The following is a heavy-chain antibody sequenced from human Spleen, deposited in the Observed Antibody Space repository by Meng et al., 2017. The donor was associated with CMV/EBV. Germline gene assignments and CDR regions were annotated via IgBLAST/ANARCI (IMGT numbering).Heavy chain of an antibody. V-gene: IGHV3-9*01. D-gene: IGHD4-11*01. CDR2: ISWNSGSI. Sequence: SLKISCAASGFTLSRYWMHWVRQVPGKGLVWVSGISWNSGSIEYADSVKGRFTISRDNAKNSLYLQMNSLRAEDTALYYCAKDRLSKGYYYYYGMDVWGQGTTVTVSS. CDR1: GFTLSRYW. CDR3: AKDRLSKGYYYYYGMDV. J-gene: IGHJ6*02.